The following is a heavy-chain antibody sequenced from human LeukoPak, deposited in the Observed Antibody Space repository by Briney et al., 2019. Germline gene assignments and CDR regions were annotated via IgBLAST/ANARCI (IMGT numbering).Heavy chain of an antibody. J-gene: IGHJ5*02. CDR1: GYTLTELS. CDR3: ATHTGYYDFWSGTPGGWFDP. D-gene: IGHD3-3*01. V-gene: IGHV1-24*01. Sequence: ASVKVSCKVSGYTLTELSMHWVGQAPGKGLAWMGGFDSEDGETIYAQKFHGRVTMTEHTSTDTAYMELSSLRSEDTAVYYCATHTGYYDFWSGTPGGWFDPWGQGTPVTVSS. CDR2: FDSEDGET.